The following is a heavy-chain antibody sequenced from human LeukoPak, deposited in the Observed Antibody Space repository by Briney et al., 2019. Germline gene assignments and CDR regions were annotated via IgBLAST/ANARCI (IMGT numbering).Heavy chain of an antibody. CDR2: ISAYNGNT. CDR3: ARDSPWSEAEQWLVRFDY. Sequence: GASVKVSCKASGYTFTSYGISWVRQAPGQGLEWMGWISAYNGNTNYAQKLQGRVTMTTDPSTSTAYMELRSLRSDDTAVYYCARDSPWSEAEQWLVRFDYWGQGTLVTVSS. J-gene: IGHJ4*02. CDR1: GYTFTSYG. V-gene: IGHV1-18*04. D-gene: IGHD6-19*01.